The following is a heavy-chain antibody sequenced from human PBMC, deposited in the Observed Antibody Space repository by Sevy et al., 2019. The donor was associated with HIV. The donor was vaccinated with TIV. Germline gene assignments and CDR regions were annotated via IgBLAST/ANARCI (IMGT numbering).Heavy chain of an antibody. D-gene: IGHD1-26*01. Sequence: ASVKVSCKVSGYTLTELSMHWVRQAPGKGLEWMGGFDPEDGETIYAQKFQGRVTMTGETSTDTAYMELSSLRSEDTAVYYCATAGVGSYFFFDYWGQGTLVTVSS. CDR3: ATAGVGSYFFFDY. CDR1: GYTLTELS. CDR2: FDPEDGET. V-gene: IGHV1-24*01. J-gene: IGHJ4*02.